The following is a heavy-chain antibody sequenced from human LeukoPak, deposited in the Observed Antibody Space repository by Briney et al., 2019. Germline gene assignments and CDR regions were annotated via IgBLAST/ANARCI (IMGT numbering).Heavy chain of an antibody. V-gene: IGHV3-48*02. D-gene: IGHD2-15*01. CDR3: VRDSGSGVSCCATDY. Sequence: PGGSLRLSCAVTGFTYSSYSMNWVRQAPGKGLEWVSYISSGSSNIYYADSVKGRFTISRDNAKNSLYLQMNSLRDEDTAVYYCVRDSGSGVSCCATDYWGQGTLVTVSS. CDR1: GFTYSSYS. J-gene: IGHJ4*02. CDR2: ISSGSSNI.